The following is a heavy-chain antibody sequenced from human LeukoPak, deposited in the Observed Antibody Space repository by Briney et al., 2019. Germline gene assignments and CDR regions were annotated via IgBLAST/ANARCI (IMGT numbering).Heavy chain of an antibody. CDR2: ISSSSSYI. CDR1: GFTFSSYS. V-gene: IGHV3-21*01. Sequence: GRSLRLSCAASGFTFSSYSMNWVRQAPGKGLEWVSSISSSSSYIYYADSVKGRFTISRDNAKNSLYLQMNSLRAEDTAVYYCARHKLGYCSGGSCQTNWFDPWGQGTLVTVSS. D-gene: IGHD2-15*01. J-gene: IGHJ5*02. CDR3: ARHKLGYCSGGSCQTNWFDP.